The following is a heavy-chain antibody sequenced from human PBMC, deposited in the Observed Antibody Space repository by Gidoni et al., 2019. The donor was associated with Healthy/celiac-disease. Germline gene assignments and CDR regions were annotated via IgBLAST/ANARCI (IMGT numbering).Heavy chain of an antibody. V-gene: IGHV3-13*01. CDR2: IGTAGDT. D-gene: IGHD2-21*02. CDR3: ARGVGGNSDWYFDL. J-gene: IGHJ2*01. Sequence: EVQLVESGGGLVQPGGSLRLSWEAAGFTCSSYDMHWVRQATGKGLEWFSAIGTAGDTYYPGSVKGRFTISRENAKNSLYLQMNSLRAGDTAVYYCARGVGGNSDWYFDLWGRGTLVTVSS. CDR1: GFTCSSYD.